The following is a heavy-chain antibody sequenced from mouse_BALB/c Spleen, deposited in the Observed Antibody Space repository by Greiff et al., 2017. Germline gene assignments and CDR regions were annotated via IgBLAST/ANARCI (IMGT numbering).Heavy chain of an antibody. V-gene: IGHV3-2*02. D-gene: IGHD1-1*01. J-gene: IGHJ4*01. CDR1: GYSITSDYA. Sequence: EVKLMESGPGLVKPSQSLSLTCTVTGYSITSDYAWNWIRQFPGNKLEWMGYISYSGSTSYNPSLKSRISITRDTSKNQFFLQLNSVTTEDTATYYCAFYGSSYENAMDYWGQGTSVTVSS. CDR2: ISYSGST. CDR3: AFYGSSYENAMDY.